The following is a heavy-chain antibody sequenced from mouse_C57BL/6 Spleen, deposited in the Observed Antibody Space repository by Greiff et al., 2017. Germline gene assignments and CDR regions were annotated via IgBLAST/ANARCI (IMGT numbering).Heavy chain of an antibody. D-gene: IGHD1-1*01. CDR1: GYTFTSYW. CDR3: AREDTTVVAPYYFDY. CDR2: IDPSDSYT. V-gene: IGHV1-69*01. Sequence: QVQLQQSGAELVMPGASVKLSCKASGYTFTSYWMHWVKQRPGQGLEWIGEIDPSDSYTNYNQKFKGKSTLTVDKSSSTAYMQLSSLTSEDSAVYYCAREDTTVVAPYYFDYWGQGTTLTVSS. J-gene: IGHJ2*01.